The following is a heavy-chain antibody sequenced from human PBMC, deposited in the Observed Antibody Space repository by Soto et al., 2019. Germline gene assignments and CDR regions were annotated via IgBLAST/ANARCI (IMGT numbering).Heavy chain of an antibody. CDR2: IYYSGST. V-gene: IGHV4-31*03. J-gene: IGHJ4*02. CDR1: GGSISSGGYY. CDR3: ARVPDGGNAQVFDY. D-gene: IGHD2-15*01. Sequence: SETLSLTCTVSGGSISSGGYYWSWIRQHPGKGLEWIGYIYYSGSTYYNPSLKSRVTISVDTSKNQFSLKLSSVTAADTAVYYCARVPDGGNAQVFDYWGQGTLVTVSS.